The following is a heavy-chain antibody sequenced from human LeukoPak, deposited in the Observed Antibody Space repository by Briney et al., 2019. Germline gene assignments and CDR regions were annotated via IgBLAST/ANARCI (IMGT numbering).Heavy chain of an antibody. V-gene: IGHV4-34*01. CDR2: INHSGST. Sequence: SETLSLTCAVSGGSISSGGYYWSWIRQPPGKGLEWIGEINHSGSTNYNPSLKSRVTISVDTSKNQFSLKLSSVTAADTAVYYCAREEADSYGYTNWFDPWGQGTLVTVSS. CDR3: AREEADSYGYTNWFDP. J-gene: IGHJ5*02. CDR1: GGSISSGGYY. D-gene: IGHD5-18*01.